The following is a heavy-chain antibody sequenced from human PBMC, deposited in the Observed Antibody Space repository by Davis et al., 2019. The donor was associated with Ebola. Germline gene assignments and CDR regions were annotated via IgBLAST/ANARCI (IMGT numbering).Heavy chain of an antibody. CDR2: IWYDGSNK. V-gene: IGHV3-30*02. Sequence: GESLKISCAASGFTFSNYGMHWVRQAPGKGLEWVAVIWYDGSNKYYADSVKGRFTISRDNSKNTLYLQMNSLRAEDTAVYYCAKDGDTATYYYYYYGMDVWGQGTTVTVSS. D-gene: IGHD5-18*01. J-gene: IGHJ6*02. CDR1: GFTFSNYG. CDR3: AKDGDTATYYYYYYGMDV.